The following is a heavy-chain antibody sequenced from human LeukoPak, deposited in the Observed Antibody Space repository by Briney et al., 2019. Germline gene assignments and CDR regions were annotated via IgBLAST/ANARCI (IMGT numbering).Heavy chain of an antibody. CDR3: ARERYCSGGGCYRGYAFHI. D-gene: IGHD2-15*01. V-gene: IGHV3-7*01. CDR1: GFTFNNYY. CDR2: IKEDGSET. Sequence: PGGSLRLSCAVPGFTFNNYYMTWVRQAPGKGLEWVAGIKEDGSETYYVDSVKGRFTISRDNAKNSLFLQMSSLRAEDTAVYCCARERYCSGGGCYRGYAFHIWGQGTMVTVSS. J-gene: IGHJ3*02.